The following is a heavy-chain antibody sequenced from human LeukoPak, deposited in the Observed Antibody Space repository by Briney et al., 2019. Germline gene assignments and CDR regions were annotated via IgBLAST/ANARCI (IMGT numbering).Heavy chain of an antibody. D-gene: IGHD6-19*01. CDR2: ISSSSSTI. Sequence: GGSLRLSCAASGFTFSSYSMNWVRQAPGKGLEWVSYISSSSSTIYYADSVKGRFTISRDNAKNSLYLQMNSLRAEDTAVYYCAREYSSGDPAFDPWGQGTLVTVSS. V-gene: IGHV3-48*01. CDR3: AREYSSGDPAFDP. J-gene: IGHJ5*02. CDR1: GFTFSSYS.